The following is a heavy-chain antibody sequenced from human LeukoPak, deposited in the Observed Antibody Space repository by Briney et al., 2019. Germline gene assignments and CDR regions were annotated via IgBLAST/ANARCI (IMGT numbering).Heavy chain of an antibody. D-gene: IGHD5-24*01. CDR3: ARDSRRDGYNFRGDY. J-gene: IGHJ4*02. CDR2: IYHSGST. V-gene: IGHV4-30-2*01. Sequence: SQTLSLTCAVSGGSISSGGYSWSWIRQPPGKGLEWIGYIYHSGSTYYNPSLKSRVTISVDRSKNQFSLKLSSVTAADTAVYYCARDSRRDGYNFRGDYWGQGTLVTVSS. CDR1: GGSISSGGYS.